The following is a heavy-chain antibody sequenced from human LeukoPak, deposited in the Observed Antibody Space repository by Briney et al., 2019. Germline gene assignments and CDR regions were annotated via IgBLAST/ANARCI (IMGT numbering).Heavy chain of an antibody. CDR2: INPSGGST. D-gene: IGHD3-3*01. V-gene: IGHV1-46*01. CDR1: GYTFTIYY. Sequence: ASVTVSFKSSGYTFTIYYIHWVRQAPGQGLEWMGIINPSGGSTSYAQKFQGRVTMTRDTSTSTVYMEVSSLRSEDTAVYYCARGTANFWSGYSSHFDYWGQGTLVTVSS. J-gene: IGHJ4*02. CDR3: ARGTANFWSGYSSHFDY.